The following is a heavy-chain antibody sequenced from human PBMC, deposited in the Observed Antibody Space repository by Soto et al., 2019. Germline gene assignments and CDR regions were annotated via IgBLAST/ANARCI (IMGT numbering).Heavy chain of an antibody. CDR1: GFTFDDYA. CDR3: AKGGSGSSSDYYYYYMDV. D-gene: IGHD6-6*01. V-gene: IGHV3-9*01. Sequence: GGSLRLSCAASGFTFDDYAMHWVRQAPGKGLEWVSGISWKSGIIGYADSVKGRFTISRDNAKNSVYLQMDSLRGEDTALYYCAKGGSGSSSDYYYYYMDVWGKGTTVTVSS. CDR2: ISWKSGII. J-gene: IGHJ6*03.